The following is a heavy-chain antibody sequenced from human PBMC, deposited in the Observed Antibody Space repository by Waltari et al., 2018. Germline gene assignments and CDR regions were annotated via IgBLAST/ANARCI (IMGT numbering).Heavy chain of an antibody. CDR2: IKQDGSEK. Sequence: EVQLVESGGGLVQPGGSLRLSCAASGFTFSSYWMSCVRLAPGKGLEWVANIKQDGSEKYYVDSVKGRFTISRDNAKNSLYLQMNSLRAEDTAVYYCARATALDYYGMDVWGQGTTVTVSS. CDR3: ARATALDYYGMDV. CDR1: GFTFSSYW. J-gene: IGHJ6*02. V-gene: IGHV3-7*03.